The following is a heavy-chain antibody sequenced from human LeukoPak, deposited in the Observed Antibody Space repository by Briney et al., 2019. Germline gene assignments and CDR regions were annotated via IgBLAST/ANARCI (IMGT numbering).Heavy chain of an antibody. V-gene: IGHV1-18*01. CDR1: GYTFGTYT. Sequence: ASVNVSCKASGYTFGTYTIIWVRPAPGQGLEWLGWGDPVHAQNLQGRVTMTTDTSTSTAYMEVRSLTSDDTAVYYCARLLVGPTGHFDYWGQGTLVTVSS. CDR3: ARLLVGPTGHFDY. CDR2: GDP. J-gene: IGHJ4*02. D-gene: IGHD1-26*01.